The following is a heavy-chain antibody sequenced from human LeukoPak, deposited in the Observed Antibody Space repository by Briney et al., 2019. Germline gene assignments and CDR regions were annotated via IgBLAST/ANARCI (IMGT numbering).Heavy chain of an antibody. D-gene: IGHD3-16*01. V-gene: IGHV3-7*03. CDR1: APTFGSYC. CDR3: ARGGGLDV. CDR2: INHNGNVN. Sequence: SAPTFGSYCTRCARDSPGGGLGCVASINHNGNVNYYVDSVKGRFTISRDNAKNSLYLQMSNLRAEDTAVYFCARGGGLDVWGQGATVTVSS. J-gene: IGHJ6*02.